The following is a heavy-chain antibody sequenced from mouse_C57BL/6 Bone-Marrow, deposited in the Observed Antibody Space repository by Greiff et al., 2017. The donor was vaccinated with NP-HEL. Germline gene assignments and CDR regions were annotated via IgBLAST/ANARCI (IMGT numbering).Heavy chain of an antibody. CDR1: GYAFTNYL. CDR2: SNPGSGGT. V-gene: IGHV1-54*01. CDR3: ARGDYDGWYFDV. Sequence: QVQLKESGAELVRPGTSVKVSCKASGYAFTNYLIEWVKQRPGQGLEWIGVSNPGSGGTNYNEKFKGKATLTADKSSSTAYMQLSSLTSEDSAVYFCARGDYDGWYFDVWGTGTTVTVSS. D-gene: IGHD2-4*01. J-gene: IGHJ1*03.